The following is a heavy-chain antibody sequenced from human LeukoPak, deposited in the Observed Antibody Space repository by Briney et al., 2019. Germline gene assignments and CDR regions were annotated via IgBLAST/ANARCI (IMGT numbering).Heavy chain of an antibody. CDR2: TYYRSKWYN. V-gene: IGHV6-1*01. Sequence: SQTLSLTCAISGDSVSSNSAAWNWIRQSPSRGLEWLGRTYYRSKWYNDYVVSVKSRITINPDTPLNQFSLQLNSVTPEDSAVNYGAREIAGACFFDIWGQGKMVTVS. J-gene: IGHJ3*02. CDR1: GDSVSSNSAA. D-gene: IGHD1-26*01. CDR3: AREIAGACFFDI.